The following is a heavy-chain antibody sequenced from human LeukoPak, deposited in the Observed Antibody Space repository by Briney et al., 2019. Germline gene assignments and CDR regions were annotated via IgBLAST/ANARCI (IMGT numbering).Heavy chain of an antibody. CDR3: ARVLGYCSGGSCYYYYGMDV. D-gene: IGHD2-15*01. CDR1: GGSISSGGYS. Sequence: PSETLSLTCAVSGGSISSGGYSWSWIRQPPGKGLEWIGYIYHSGSTYYSPSLKSRVTISVDRSKNQFSLKLSSVTAADTAVYYCARVLGYCSGGSCYYYYGMDVWGQGTTVTVSS. CDR2: IYHSGST. J-gene: IGHJ6*02. V-gene: IGHV4-30-2*01.